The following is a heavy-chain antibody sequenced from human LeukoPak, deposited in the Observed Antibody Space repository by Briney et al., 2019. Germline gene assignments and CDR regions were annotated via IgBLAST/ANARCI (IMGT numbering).Heavy chain of an antibody. J-gene: IGHJ4*02. V-gene: IGHV1-2*02. CDR2: INPNSGGT. CDR1: GYTFTGDY. D-gene: IGHD5-18*01. CDR3: ARIDTAMVTGFDY. Sequence: ASVKVSCKASGYTFTGDYMHWVRQAPGQGLEWMGWINPNSGGTNYAQKFQGRVTMTRDTSISTAYMELSRLRSDDTAVYYCARIDTAMVTGFDYWGQGTLVTVSS.